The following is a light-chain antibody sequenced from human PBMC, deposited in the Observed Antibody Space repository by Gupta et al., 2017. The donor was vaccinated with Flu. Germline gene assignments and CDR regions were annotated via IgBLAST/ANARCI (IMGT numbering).Light chain of an antibody. CDR3: QQEGSSPCT. J-gene: IGKJ2*02. CDR2: GAS. CDR1: QSVTRSY. Sequence: EIVLTQSPGTLSLSPGERATLSCRASQSVTRSYVAWHQQKPGQAPRLLIFGASTRATGIPDRFSGSGSGAEFTLTITRREPEDFAVYYCQQEGSSPCTFGQGTKMEIK. V-gene: IGKV3-20*01.